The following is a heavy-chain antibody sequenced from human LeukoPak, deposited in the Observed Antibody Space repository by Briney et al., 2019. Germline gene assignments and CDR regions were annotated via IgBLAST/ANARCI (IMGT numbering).Heavy chain of an antibody. D-gene: IGHD3-22*01. CDR1: GYTFTGYY. V-gene: IGHV1-2*02. J-gene: IGHJ5*02. CDR3: ARDLIHDKGYWFDP. Sequence: SVKVSCNASGYTFTGYYMHWVRQAPGQGLEWMGWINPNSGGTNYAQKFHGRVTMTRDTSISTAYMELSRLRSDDTGVYYCARDLIHDKGYWFDPWGQGTLVTVSS. CDR2: INPNSGGT.